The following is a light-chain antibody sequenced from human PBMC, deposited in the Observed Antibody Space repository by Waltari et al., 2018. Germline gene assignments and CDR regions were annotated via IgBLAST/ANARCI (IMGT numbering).Light chain of an antibody. CDR1: SSTIGSNS. V-gene: IGLV1-44*01. J-gene: IGLJ2*01. CDR3: AAWDDSLNVVV. Sequence: QSVLTQPPSASGPPGQRVNIYCSGGSSTIGSNSVNWYQQPPGTAPKLLIYSSSQRPSGVPDRFSGSKSGTSASLAISGLQSEDEADYYCAAWDDSLNVVVFGGGTKLSVL. CDR2: SSS.